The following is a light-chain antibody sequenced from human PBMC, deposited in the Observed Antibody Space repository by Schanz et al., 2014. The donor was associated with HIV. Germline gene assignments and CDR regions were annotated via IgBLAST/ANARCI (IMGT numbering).Light chain of an antibody. CDR3: QQYGRSTYTYS. CDR2: GAS. J-gene: IGKJ2*03. Sequence: EIVMTQSPATLSVSPGERATLSCRASQSVSSNLAWYQQKPGQAPRLLIYGASTRATGIPARFSGSGSGTEFTLTISSLQSEDFAVYYCQQYGRSTYTYSFGQGTKLEIK. V-gene: IGKV3-15*01. CDR1: QSVSSN.